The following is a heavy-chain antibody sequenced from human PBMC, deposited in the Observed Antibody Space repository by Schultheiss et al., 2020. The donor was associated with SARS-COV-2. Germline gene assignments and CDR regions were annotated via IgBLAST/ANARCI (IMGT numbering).Heavy chain of an antibody. D-gene: IGHD3-10*01. CDR1: GFTFSDYY. J-gene: IGHJ4*02. V-gene: IGHV3-23*01. Sequence: GGSLRLSCAASGFTFSDYYMSWVRQAPGKGLEWVSSTGAGGSTTYYADSVKGRFTISRDNSKNTLSLQMNSLRVEDTAIYYCAALRGPINFWGQGTLVTVSS. CDR3: AALRGPINF. CDR2: TGAGGSTT.